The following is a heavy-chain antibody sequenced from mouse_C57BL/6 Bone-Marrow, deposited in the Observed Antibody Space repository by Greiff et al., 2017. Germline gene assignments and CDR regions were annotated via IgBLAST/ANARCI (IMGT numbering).Heavy chain of an antibody. Sequence: QVQLQQPGAELVMPGASVKLSCKASGYTFTSYWMHWVKQRPGQGLEWIGEIDPSDSYTNYNQKFKGKSKLTVDKSSSTAYMQLSSLTSEDSAVYYCAREGHGSSYDWYFDVWGTGTTVTVSS. CDR3: AREGHGSSYDWYFDV. J-gene: IGHJ1*03. V-gene: IGHV1-69*01. D-gene: IGHD1-1*01. CDR2: IDPSDSYT. CDR1: GYTFTSYW.